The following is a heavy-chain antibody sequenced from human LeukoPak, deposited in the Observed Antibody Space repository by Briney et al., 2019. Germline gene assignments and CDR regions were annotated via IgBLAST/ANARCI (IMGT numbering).Heavy chain of an antibody. V-gene: IGHV4-4*07. Sequence: SETLSLTCTVSGGSISSYYWSWIRQPAGKGLEWIGRIYSSGSTNYNPSLKSRVTVSVDTSKNQFSLRLTSVTAADTAVYYCARDSTYTMIRGAPLDVWGKGTTVTVSS. J-gene: IGHJ6*04. D-gene: IGHD3-10*01. CDR1: GGSISSYY. CDR3: ARDSTYTMIRGAPLDV. CDR2: IYSSGST.